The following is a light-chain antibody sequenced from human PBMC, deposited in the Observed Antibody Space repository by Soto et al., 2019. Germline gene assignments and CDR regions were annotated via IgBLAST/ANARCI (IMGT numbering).Light chain of an antibody. V-gene: IGLV1-40*01. CDR1: SSNIGAGYD. J-gene: IGLJ1*01. Sequence: VLTQPPSVSGAPGQRVTISCTGSSSNIGAGYDVHWYQQLPGTAPKLLIYGDTNRPSGVPDRFSGSKSATSASLAITGLQAEDEADYYCQSYESSPSGYVFGTGTKVTVL. CDR2: GDT. CDR3: QSYESSPSGYV.